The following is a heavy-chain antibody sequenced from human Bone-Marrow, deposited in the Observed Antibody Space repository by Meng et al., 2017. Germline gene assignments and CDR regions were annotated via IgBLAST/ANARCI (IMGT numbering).Heavy chain of an antibody. D-gene: IGHD2-21*02. CDR1: GGSISSSSYY. J-gene: IGHJ5*02. CDR3: ARTHIVVVTAMGFDP. V-gene: IGHV4-39*07. CDR2: IYYSGST. Sequence: GSLRLSCTVSGGSISSSSYYWGWIRQPPGKGLEWIRSIYYSGSTYYNPSLKSRVTISVDPSKNQFSLKLSSVAAADTAVYYCARTHIVVVTAMGFDPWGQGTLVTVSS.